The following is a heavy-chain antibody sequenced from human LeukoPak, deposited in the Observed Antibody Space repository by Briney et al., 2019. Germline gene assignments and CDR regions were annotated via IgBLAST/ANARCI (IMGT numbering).Heavy chain of an antibody. V-gene: IGHV4-34*01. CDR2: INHSGST. CDR1: GGSFSGYY. D-gene: IGHD1-26*01. Sequence: KPSKTLSLTCAVYGGSFSGYYWSWIRQPPGKGLEWIGEINHSGSTNYNPSLKSRVTISVDTSKNQFSLKLSSVTAADTAVYYCARRVKGATGSPYGYWGQGTLVTVSS. J-gene: IGHJ4*02. CDR3: ARRVKGATGSPYGY.